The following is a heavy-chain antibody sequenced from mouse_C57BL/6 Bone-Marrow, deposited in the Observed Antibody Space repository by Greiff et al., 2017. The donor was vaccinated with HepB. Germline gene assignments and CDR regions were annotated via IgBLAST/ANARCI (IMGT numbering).Heavy chain of an antibody. J-gene: IGHJ2*01. V-gene: IGHV5-4*01. CDR1: GFTFSSYA. Sequence: EVQLVESGGGLVKPGGSLKLSCAASGFTFSSYAMSWVRQTPEKRLEWVATISDGGSYTYYPDNVKGRFTISRDNAKNNLYLQMSHLKSEDTAMYYCAGRRGDYWGQGTTLTVSS. CDR2: ISDGGSYT. CDR3: AGRRGDY.